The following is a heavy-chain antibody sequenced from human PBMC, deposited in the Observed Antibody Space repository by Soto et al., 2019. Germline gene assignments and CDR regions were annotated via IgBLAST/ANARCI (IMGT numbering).Heavy chain of an antibody. Sequence: GASVKVSCKASGYTFTSYGISWVRQAPGQGLEWMGWISAYNGNTNYAQKLQGRVTMTTDTSKSTAYMELRSLRSDDTSVYYCARDVFWGRYFDFWSGYPLLDCMDFWGQGTTVTFSS. V-gene: IGHV1-18*04. CDR1: GYTFTSYG. D-gene: IGHD3-3*01. J-gene: IGHJ6*02. CDR3: ARDVFWGRYFDFWSGYPLLDCMDF. CDR2: ISAYNGNT.